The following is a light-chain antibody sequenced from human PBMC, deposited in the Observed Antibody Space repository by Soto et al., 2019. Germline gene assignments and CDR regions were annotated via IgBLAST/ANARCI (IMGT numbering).Light chain of an antibody. CDR2: EVN. Sequence: QSALTQPASVSGSPGQSITISCTGTSSDVGGFNYVSWYQQHPGKAPKLIIYEVNNRPSGVSDRFSASKSGNTASLTISGLQAEDEADYYCSSHTGSGAQVFGTGTKVTVL. CDR1: SSDVGGFNY. CDR3: SSHTGSGAQV. J-gene: IGLJ1*01. V-gene: IGLV2-14*01.